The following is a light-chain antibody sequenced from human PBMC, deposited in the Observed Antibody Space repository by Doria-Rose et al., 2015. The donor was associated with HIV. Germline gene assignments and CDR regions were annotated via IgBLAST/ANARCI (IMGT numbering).Light chain of an antibody. CDR3: QQYYDTPS. CDR2: WAF. J-gene: IGKJ3*01. V-gene: IGKV4-1*01. Sequence: DIRLTQSPESLGMSLGERATLNCKSNQSLLYTSKNYLAWYQQKPEQPPKLLICWAFTRQSGVPARFSGSGSGTDFTPTISSLEAEDVAVYYCQQYYDTPSFGPGTTVDIK. CDR1: QSLLYTSKNY.